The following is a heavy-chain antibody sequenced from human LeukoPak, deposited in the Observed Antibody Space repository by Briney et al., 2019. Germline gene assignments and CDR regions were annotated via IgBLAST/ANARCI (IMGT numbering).Heavy chain of an antibody. CDR3: VTAYGSGSYLRYYYYGMDV. J-gene: IGHJ6*02. CDR1: GFTFSSYA. Sequence: GGSLRLSCSASGFTFSSYAMHWVRQAPGKGLEYVSAIGSNGGSTYYADSVKGRFTISRDNSKNTLYLQMSSLRAEDTAVYYCVTAYGSGSYLRYYYYGMDVWGQGTTVTVSS. V-gene: IGHV3-64D*06. D-gene: IGHD3-10*01. CDR2: IGSNGGST.